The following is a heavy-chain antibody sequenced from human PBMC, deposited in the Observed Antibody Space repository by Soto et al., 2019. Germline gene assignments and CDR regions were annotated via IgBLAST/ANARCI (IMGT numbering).Heavy chain of an antibody. Sequence: GGSLRLSCAASGFTFSSYWMSWVRQAPGKGLVWVANIKQDGSEKYYVDSVKGRFTISRDNAKNSLYLQMNSLRAEDTAVYYCARTRYNWNDAGDAFDIWGQGTMVTVSS. CDR1: GFTFSSYW. CDR3: ARTRYNWNDAGDAFDI. CDR2: IKQDGSEK. J-gene: IGHJ3*02. V-gene: IGHV3-7*01. D-gene: IGHD1-1*01.